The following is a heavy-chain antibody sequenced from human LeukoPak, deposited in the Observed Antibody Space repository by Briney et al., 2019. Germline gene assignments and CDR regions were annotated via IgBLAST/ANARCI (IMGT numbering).Heavy chain of an antibody. CDR3: ARQEYCSGASCYTWFDP. V-gene: IGHV5-51*01. CDR2: IYPADSDI. CDR1: GYNFTSYW. D-gene: IGHD2-15*01. J-gene: IGHJ5*02. Sequence: GESLKISCKGSGYNFTSYWIGWVRQMPGKGLEWMGIIYPADSDIRYSPSFQGQVTISADKSISTAYLQWNSLKASDTAMYYCARQEYCSGASCYTWFDPWGQGTLVTVSS.